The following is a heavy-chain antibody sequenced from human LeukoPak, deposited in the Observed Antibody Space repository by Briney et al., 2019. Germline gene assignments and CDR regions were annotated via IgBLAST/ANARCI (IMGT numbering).Heavy chain of an antibody. J-gene: IGHJ4*02. D-gene: IGHD3-3*01. Sequence: ASVKVSCKVSGYTLTELSMHWVRQAPGKGLEWMGGFDPEDGETIYAQKFQGRVTMTEDTSTDTAYMELRSLRSDDTAVYYCARDRSGYDFWSGYYYWGQGTLVTVSS. CDR1: GYTLTELS. CDR2: FDPEDGET. CDR3: ARDRSGYDFWSGYYY. V-gene: IGHV1-24*01.